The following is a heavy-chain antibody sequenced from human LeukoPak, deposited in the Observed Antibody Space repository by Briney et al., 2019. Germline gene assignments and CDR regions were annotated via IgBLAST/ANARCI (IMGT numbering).Heavy chain of an antibody. Sequence: PGGSLRLSCAASGFTFSSYWMHWVRQAPGKGLVWVSRINTDGKVGNYADSVKGRFTISRDNAKNTLYLQMSSLRAEDTAVYYCARDRGADRFDYWGQGTLVTVSS. CDR1: GFTFSSYW. V-gene: IGHV3-74*01. J-gene: IGHJ4*02. CDR2: INTDGKVG. CDR3: ARDRGADRFDY. D-gene: IGHD3-10*01.